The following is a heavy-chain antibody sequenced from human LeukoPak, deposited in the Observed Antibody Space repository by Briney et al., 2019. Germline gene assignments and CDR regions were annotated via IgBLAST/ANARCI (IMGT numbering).Heavy chain of an antibody. D-gene: IGHD5-24*01. J-gene: IGHJ4*02. Sequence: PGRSLRLSCAASGFTFSSYGMHWVRQTPGKGLEWVAVIWYDESNKYYADSVKGRFTISRDNSKNTLYLQMNSLRAEDTAVYYCAKDAGYNPWCFDYWGQGTLVTVSS. V-gene: IGHV3-33*06. CDR1: GFTFSSYG. CDR3: AKDAGYNPWCFDY. CDR2: IWYDESNK.